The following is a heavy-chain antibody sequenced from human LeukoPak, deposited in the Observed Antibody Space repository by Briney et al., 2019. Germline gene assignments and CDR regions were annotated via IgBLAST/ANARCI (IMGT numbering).Heavy chain of an antibody. D-gene: IGHD3-10*01. CDR3: ARCDYYGSGTYYNVGHLYNMDV. J-gene: IGHJ6*04. CDR2: ISPGNGNT. Sequence: ASVKVSCKASGYTFGSYALYWVRQAPGQTLECMGWISPGNGNTEYSQKLKDRVTITRDTSANTAYMELSSLRSEDTAVYYCARCDYYGSGTYYNVGHLYNMDVWGKGTTVTVSS. CDR1: GYTFGSYA. V-gene: IGHV1-3*01.